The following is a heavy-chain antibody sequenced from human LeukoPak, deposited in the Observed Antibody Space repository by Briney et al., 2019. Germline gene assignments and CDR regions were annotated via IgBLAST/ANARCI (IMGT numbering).Heavy chain of an antibody. J-gene: IGHJ4*02. Sequence: PGGSLRLSCAASGFTFNNAWMSWVRQAPGKGLEWVGRIKSKTDGGTTDYAAPVKGRFTISRDDSKNTLYLQMNSLKTEDTAVYYCTTRCSSTSCSRPGENFDYWGQGTLVTVSS. CDR1: GFTFNNAW. CDR3: TTRCSSTSCSRPGENFDY. V-gene: IGHV3-15*01. D-gene: IGHD2-2*01. CDR2: IKSKTDGGTT.